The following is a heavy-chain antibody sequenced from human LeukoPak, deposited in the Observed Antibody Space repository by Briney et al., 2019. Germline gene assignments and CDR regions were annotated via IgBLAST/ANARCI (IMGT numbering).Heavy chain of an antibody. D-gene: IGHD1-14*01. CDR1: GFTFSSYA. Sequence: GGSLRLSCAASGFTFSSYAMSWVRQAPGKGLEWVSVINSGGTTYYADSVKGRFTISRDNSKNTLYLQMDSLRAEDTAVYYCARYAGSDWGQGTLVTVSS. V-gene: IGHV3-66*01. J-gene: IGHJ4*02. CDR3: ARYAGSD. CDR2: INSGGTT.